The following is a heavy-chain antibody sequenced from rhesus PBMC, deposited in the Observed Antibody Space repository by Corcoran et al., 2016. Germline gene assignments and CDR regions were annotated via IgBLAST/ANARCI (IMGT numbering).Heavy chain of an antibody. CDR3: ARDRAAAGNGNFDY. D-gene: IGHD6-25*01. J-gene: IGHJ4*01. V-gene: IGHV4S14*01. Sequence: QVQLQESGPGLVKPSETLSLTCAVSGYSISSGYYWNWIRQPPGKGLEWIGRIYGRCGSNYLNPSLKIRVTLSVDTSKNQFSLKLSSVTAADTAVYYCARDRAAAGNGNFDYWGQGVLVTVSS. CDR2: IYGRCGSN. CDR1: GYSISSGYY.